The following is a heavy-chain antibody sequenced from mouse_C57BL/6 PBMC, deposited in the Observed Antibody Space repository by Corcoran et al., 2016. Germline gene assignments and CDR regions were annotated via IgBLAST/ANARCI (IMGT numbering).Heavy chain of an antibody. CDR1: GYTFTTYG. V-gene: IGHV9-3*01. J-gene: IGHJ2*01. CDR3: ARCPRGPYDYEYFDY. Sequence: QIQLVQSGPELKKPGETVKISCKASGYTFTTYGMSWVKQAPGKGLKWMGWINTYSGVPTYADDFKGRFAFSLETSASTAYLQINNLKNEDTATYFCARCPRGPYDYEYFDYWGQGTTLTVSS. D-gene: IGHD2-4*01. CDR2: INTYSGVP.